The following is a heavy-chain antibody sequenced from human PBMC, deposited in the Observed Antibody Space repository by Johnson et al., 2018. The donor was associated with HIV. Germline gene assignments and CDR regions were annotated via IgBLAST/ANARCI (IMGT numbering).Heavy chain of an antibody. J-gene: IGHJ3*02. D-gene: IGHD3-22*01. CDR2: IRYDGSNK. Sequence: QVQLVESGGGVVQPGRSLRLSCAVSGFTFSSYGMHWVRQAPGKGLEWVAFIRYDGSNKYYADSVKGRFTISRDNSKNTLYLQMNSLRAEDTAVYYCARAREVYYLDAFDIWGQGTMVTVSS. CDR3: ARAREVYYLDAFDI. V-gene: IGHV3-33*08. CDR1: GFTFSSYG.